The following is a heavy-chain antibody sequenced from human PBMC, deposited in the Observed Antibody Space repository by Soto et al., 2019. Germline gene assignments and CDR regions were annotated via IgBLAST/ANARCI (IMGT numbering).Heavy chain of an antibody. Sequence: QVQLQESGPGLVKPSETLSLTCTVSGGSISSYYWSWIRQPPGKGLEWIGYIYYSGSTNYNPSLKSRVTISVDTSKTQFSLKLSSVTAADTAVYYCARQEGYCSGGSCYSYFDYWGQGTLVTVSS. V-gene: IGHV4-59*08. D-gene: IGHD2-15*01. J-gene: IGHJ4*02. CDR3: ARQEGYCSGGSCYSYFDY. CDR1: GGSISSYY. CDR2: IYYSGST.